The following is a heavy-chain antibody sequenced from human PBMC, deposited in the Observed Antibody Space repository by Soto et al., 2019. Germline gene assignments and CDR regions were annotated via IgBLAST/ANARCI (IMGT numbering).Heavy chain of an antibody. V-gene: IGHV4-4*02. J-gene: IGHJ4*02. D-gene: IGHD3-22*01. Sequence: SETLSLTCAVAGDSINSSNWWTWVRQPPGKGLEWIGEIYHSGYTNYNPSLESRLSMSVDKSKNQFSLRLNSVTAADTAVYYCARVFDTSGSYFDYWGRGILVTVSS. CDR1: GDSINSSNW. CDR3: ARVFDTSGSYFDY. CDR2: IYHSGYT.